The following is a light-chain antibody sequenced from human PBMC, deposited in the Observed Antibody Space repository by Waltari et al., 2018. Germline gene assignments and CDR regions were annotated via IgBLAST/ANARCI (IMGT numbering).Light chain of an antibody. CDR1: QSILYTSDNKNY. CDR3: HQYYSSPQT. CDR2: WAS. J-gene: IGKJ1*01. V-gene: IGKV4-1*01. Sequence: DIVMTQSPDSLAVSLGEGAPLNCKSSQSILYTSDNKNYLAWYQQKPGQPPRLLVYWASTRESEIPDRFSGSGSGTDFSLTISSLQAEDAAVYYCHQYYSSPQTFGQGTKVEVK.